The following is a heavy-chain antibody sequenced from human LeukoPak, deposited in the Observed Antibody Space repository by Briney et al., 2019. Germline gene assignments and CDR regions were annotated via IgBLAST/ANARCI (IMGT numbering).Heavy chain of an antibody. D-gene: IGHD6-13*01. V-gene: IGHV3-23*01. CDR2: ITANGGRT. Sequence: GGSLRLSCVASGFTFSSYAMNWVRQAPGKGLEWVSTITANGGRTYYADSVKGRFTISRDNAKNSLYLQMNSLRAEDTAVYYCASGIAAAGTIDYWGQGTLVTVSS. CDR3: ASGIAAAGTIDY. J-gene: IGHJ4*02. CDR1: GFTFSSYA.